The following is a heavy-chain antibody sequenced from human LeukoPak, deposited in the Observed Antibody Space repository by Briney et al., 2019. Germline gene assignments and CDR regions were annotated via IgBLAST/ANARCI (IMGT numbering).Heavy chain of an antibody. Sequence: SETLSLTCTVSGGSISSYYRSWIRQPAGKGLEWIGRISTSGSTNYNPSLKSRVTMSVDTSKNQFSLKLNSVTAADTAVYYCAKRKMPGYYGSGSYYFDYWGQGTLVTVSS. CDR1: GGSISSYY. D-gene: IGHD3-10*01. V-gene: IGHV4-4*07. CDR3: AKRKMPGYYGSGSYYFDY. J-gene: IGHJ4*02. CDR2: ISTSGST.